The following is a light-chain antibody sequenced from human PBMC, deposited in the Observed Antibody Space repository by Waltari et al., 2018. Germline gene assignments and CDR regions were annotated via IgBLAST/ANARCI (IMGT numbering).Light chain of an antibody. J-gene: IGKJ5*01. Sequence: EIVLTQSPGTLSLSPGERATLSCRASQSFSSSYLVWYQQKPGQAPRLLMYGASSRATCIPDRFSGSGSGTDFTLTISRLEPEDSAVYYCQQCGSSPITFGQGTRLEIK. V-gene: IGKV3-20*01. CDR1: QSFSSSY. CDR2: GAS. CDR3: QQCGSSPIT.